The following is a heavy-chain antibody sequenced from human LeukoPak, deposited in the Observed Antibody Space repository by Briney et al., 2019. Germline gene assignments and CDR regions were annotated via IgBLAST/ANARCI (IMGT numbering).Heavy chain of an antibody. CDR3: ARVIAARHSDY. J-gene: IGHJ4*02. CDR1: GFTVSNTY. D-gene: IGHD6-6*01. CDR2: IYSGGST. V-gene: IGHV3-66*01. Sequence: GGSLRLSCAASGFTVSNTYMSWVRQAPGKGLEWVSLIYSGGSTYYADSVKGRFTISRDNSMNTMFLQMNSLRAEDTAVYYCARVIAARHSDYWGQGTLVTVSS.